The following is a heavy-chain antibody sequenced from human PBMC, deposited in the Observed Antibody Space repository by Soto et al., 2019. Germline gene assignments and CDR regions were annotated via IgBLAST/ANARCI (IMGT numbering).Heavy chain of an antibody. Sequence: PSETLSLTCAVYGGSFSGYYWSWIRQPPGKGLEWIGEINHSGSTNYNPSLKSRVTISVDTSKNQFSLKLSSVTAADTAVYYCARAMVRGVMTYYYYYYGLDVWGQGTTVTVSS. CDR3: ARAMVRGVMTYYYYYYGLDV. V-gene: IGHV4-34*01. D-gene: IGHD3-10*01. CDR2: INHSGST. CDR1: GGSFSGYY. J-gene: IGHJ6*02.